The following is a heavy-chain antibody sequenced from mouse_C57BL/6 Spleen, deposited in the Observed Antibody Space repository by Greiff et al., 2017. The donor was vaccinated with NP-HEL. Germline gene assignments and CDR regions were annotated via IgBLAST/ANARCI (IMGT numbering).Heavy chain of an antibody. Sequence: VQLQQSGAELVKPGASVKLSCKASGYTFTEYTIHWVKQRSGQGLEWIGWFYPGSGSIKYNEKFKDKATLTADKSSSTVYMELSRLTSEDSAVYFCARHEGDYYGSSSAWFAYWGQGTLVTVSA. CDR1: GYTFTEYT. CDR2: FYPGSGSI. CDR3: ARHEGDYYGSSSAWFAY. V-gene: IGHV1-62-2*01. D-gene: IGHD1-1*01. J-gene: IGHJ3*01.